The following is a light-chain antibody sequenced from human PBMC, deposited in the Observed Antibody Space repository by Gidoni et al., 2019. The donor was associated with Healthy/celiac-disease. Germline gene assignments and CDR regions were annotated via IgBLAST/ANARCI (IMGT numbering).Light chain of an antibody. CDR2: DAS. CDR3: QQYNSYLLT. Sequence: DIQMTQSPSTLSASVGDRVTITCRASQSISSWLAWYQQKPGKAPKLLIYDASSLESGVPSRFSGSGSGAEFTLTISSLQPDDFATYYCQQYNSYLLTFGGGTKVEIK. CDR1: QSISSW. J-gene: IGKJ4*01. V-gene: IGKV1-5*01.